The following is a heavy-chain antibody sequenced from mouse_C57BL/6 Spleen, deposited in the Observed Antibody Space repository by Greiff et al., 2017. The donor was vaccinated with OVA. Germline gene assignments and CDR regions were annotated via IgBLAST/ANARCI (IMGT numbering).Heavy chain of an antibody. CDR1: GYAFSSSW. J-gene: IGHJ4*01. Sequence: QVQLQQSGPELVKPGASVKISCKASGYAFSSSWMNWVKQRPGKGLEWIGRIYPGDGDTNYNGKFKGKATLTADKSSSTAYMQLSSLTSEDSAVYFCARGNWDYYAMDYWGQGTSVTVSS. CDR3: ARGNWDYYAMDY. CDR2: IYPGDGDT. D-gene: IGHD4-1*01. V-gene: IGHV1-82*01.